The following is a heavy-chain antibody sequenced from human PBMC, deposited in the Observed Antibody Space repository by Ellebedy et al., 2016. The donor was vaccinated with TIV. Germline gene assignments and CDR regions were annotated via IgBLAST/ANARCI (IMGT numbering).Heavy chain of an antibody. J-gene: IGHJ5*02. CDR1: GFTFSNSW. Sequence: GESLKISXTASGFTFSNSWLNWVRQAPGKGLEWVANIKQDGSQKNSVGSVKGRFTISRDNAKNSLYLQMNSLRADDTAVYYCARGWGDSWGQGTLVTVSS. CDR3: ARGWGDS. V-gene: IGHV3-7*01. CDR2: IKQDGSQK. D-gene: IGHD3-16*01.